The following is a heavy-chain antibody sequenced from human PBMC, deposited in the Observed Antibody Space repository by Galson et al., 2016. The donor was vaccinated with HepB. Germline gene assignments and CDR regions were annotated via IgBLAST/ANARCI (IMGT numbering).Heavy chain of an antibody. V-gene: IGHV3-48*02. CDR1: GFIFSVAD. Sequence: SLRLSCAASGFIFSVADMSWARPAPGRGQEWIAWITSSSDTMYYADSVKGRFTISRHNAKNSLYLEMNSLRDEDTAVYYCARDDYFRLGYWGQGTLVTVSS. CDR2: ITSSSDTM. CDR3: ARDDYFRLGY. D-gene: IGHD3-16*01. J-gene: IGHJ4*02.